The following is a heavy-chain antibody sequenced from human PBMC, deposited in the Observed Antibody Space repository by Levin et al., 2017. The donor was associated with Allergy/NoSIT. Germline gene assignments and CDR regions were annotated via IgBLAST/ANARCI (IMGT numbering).Heavy chain of an antibody. CDR3: ARGIQLWENPFDY. Sequence: ASVKVSCKASGYIFTGYYMHWVRQAPGQGLEWMGWINPNSGDTNYAQKFQGRVTMTRDTSISTAYMELSRLRSDDTAVYYCARGIQLWENPFDYWGQGTLVTVSS. CDR1: GYIFTGYY. D-gene: IGHD5-18*01. J-gene: IGHJ4*02. CDR2: INPNSGDT. V-gene: IGHV1-2*02.